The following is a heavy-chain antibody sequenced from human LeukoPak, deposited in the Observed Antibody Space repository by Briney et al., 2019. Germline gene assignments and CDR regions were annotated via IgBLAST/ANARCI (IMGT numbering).Heavy chain of an antibody. J-gene: IGHJ4*02. Sequence: PGGSLRLSCAASGFTFSRCAMGWVRQIPGKGLEWVAGIGGSDGKTYYADPVKGRFNISRDNSKNSLYLQLNSLRSDDTAIYYCVKDANYCDSGSYMVPFDSWGQGTLVTVSS. V-gene: IGHV3-23*01. D-gene: IGHD3-22*01. CDR2: IGGSDGKT. CDR3: VKDANYCDSGSYMVPFDS. CDR1: GFTFSRCA.